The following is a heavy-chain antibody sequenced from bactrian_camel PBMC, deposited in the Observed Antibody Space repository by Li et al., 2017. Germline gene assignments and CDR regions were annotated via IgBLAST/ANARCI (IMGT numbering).Heavy chain of an antibody. D-gene: IGHD1*01. CDR2: IRSDGMT. Sequence: VQLVESGGGSVQAGGSLRLSCTASGCTYSSYCMAWFRQAPGKEREGVAAIRSDGMTNHADSVKGRFTISKDDAKNTLYLQMNSVKPEDTAMYYCAAGLWLRPCAGVTKESDFGIWGQGTQVTVS. CDR1: GCTYSSYC. V-gene: IGHV3S67*01. J-gene: IGHJ6*01. CDR3: AAGLWLRPCAGVTKESDFGI.